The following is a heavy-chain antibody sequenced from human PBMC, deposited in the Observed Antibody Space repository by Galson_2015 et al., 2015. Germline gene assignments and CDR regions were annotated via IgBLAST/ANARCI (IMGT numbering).Heavy chain of an antibody. J-gene: IGHJ5*02. CDR3: ARELGDGEGYSSSWYDYGRKYNWFDP. CDR2: IIPIFGIA. V-gene: IGHV1-69*10. CDR1: GYTFTSYG. Sequence: SVKVSCKASGYTFTSYGISWVRQAPGQGLEWMGGIIPIFGIANYAQKFQGRVTITADKSTSTAYMELSSLRSEDTAVYYCARELGDGEGYSSSWYDYGRKYNWFDPWGQGTLVTVSS. D-gene: IGHD6-13*01.